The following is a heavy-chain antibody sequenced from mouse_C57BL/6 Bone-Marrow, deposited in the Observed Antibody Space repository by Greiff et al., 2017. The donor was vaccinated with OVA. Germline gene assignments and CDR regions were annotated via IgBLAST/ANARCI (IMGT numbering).Heavy chain of an antibody. Sequence: EVQVVESGGGLVQPGDSLSLSCAASGFTFTNYYMSWVRQPPGKALEWLAFIRNKPNGSTTEYSASVKGRFTISRDNAQSILYLQMNALRAEDSATYYCARYKGRGAVDYFDYWGQGTALTVSS. CDR3: ARYKGRGAVDYFDY. CDR1: GFTFTNYY. D-gene: IGHD3-3*01. J-gene: IGHJ2*01. CDR2: IRNKPNGSTT. V-gene: IGHV7-3*01.